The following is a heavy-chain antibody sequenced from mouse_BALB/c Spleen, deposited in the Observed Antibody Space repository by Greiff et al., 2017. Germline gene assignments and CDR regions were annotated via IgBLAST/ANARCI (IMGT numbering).Heavy chain of an antibody. CDR1: GFTFSSYY. CDR3: ARSRTGPYYFDY. Sequence: EVKLMESGGGLVKLGGSLKLSCAASGFTFSSYYMSWVRQTPEKRLELVAAINSNGGSTYYPDTVKGRFTISRDNAKNTLYLQMSSLKSEDTAMYYCARSRTGPYYFDYWGQGTTLTVSS. V-gene: IGHV5-6-2*01. J-gene: IGHJ2*01. CDR2: INSNGGST. D-gene: IGHD4-1*01.